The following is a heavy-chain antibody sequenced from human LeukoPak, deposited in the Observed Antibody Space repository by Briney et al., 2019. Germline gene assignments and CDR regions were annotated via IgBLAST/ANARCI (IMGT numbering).Heavy chain of an antibody. CDR2: IYPGDSDT. CDR1: GYSFTSYW. V-gene: IGHV5-51*01. Sequence: GESLKISCKGSGYSFTSYWIGWVRQMLGKGLEWMGIIYPGDSDTRYSPSIQGQVTISAGKSISTAYLQWSSLKASDTAMYYCARLRQTHYYDSSGPDAFDIWGQGTMVTVSS. CDR3: ARLRQTHYYDSSGPDAFDI. D-gene: IGHD3-22*01. J-gene: IGHJ3*02.